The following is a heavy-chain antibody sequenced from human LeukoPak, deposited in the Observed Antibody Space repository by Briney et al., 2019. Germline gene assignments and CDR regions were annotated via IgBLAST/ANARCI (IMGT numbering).Heavy chain of an antibody. CDR3: VRGEQQWHFDF. Sequence: SQTLSLTCVISGDSVSSYVDAWNWIRQSPSRGLEWLGRIYYRSRWFNDYAVSAKSRITINPDTSTNQFSLQLNSVTPEDTAVYYCVRGEQQWHFDFWGQGTLITVSS. D-gene: IGHD6-19*01. CDR1: GDSVSSYVDA. J-gene: IGHJ4*02. CDR2: IYYRSRWFN. V-gene: IGHV6-1*01.